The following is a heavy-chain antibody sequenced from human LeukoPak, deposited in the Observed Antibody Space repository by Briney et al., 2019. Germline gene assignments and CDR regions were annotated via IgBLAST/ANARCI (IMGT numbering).Heavy chain of an antibody. V-gene: IGHV3-30*02. CDR2: IRKVGNDK. CDR1: GFTFDCCG. D-gene: IGHD3-22*01. CDR3: AIPAVSCYYSFRGFDY. Sequence: PGWSLSLSCAASGFTFDCCGMHWVRPAPAKGLEWVAFIRKVGNDKYYADSVKGRFFISIDNSMNTLYVQMNSLRAEDTAVYYCAIPAVSCYYSFRGFDYWGQGTLVTVSS. J-gene: IGHJ4*02.